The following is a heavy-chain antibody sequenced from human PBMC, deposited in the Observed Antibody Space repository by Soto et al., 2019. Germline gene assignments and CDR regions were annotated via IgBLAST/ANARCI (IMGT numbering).Heavy chain of an antibody. CDR1: GFTFSSYS. CDR3: ARVRRDPTSSWYRYYYYYGMDV. D-gene: IGHD6-13*01. CDR2: ISSSSSTI. Sequence: GGSLRLSCAASGFTFSSYSMNWVRQAPGKGLEWVSYISSSSSTIYYADSAKGRFTISRDNAKNSLYLQMNSLRDEDTAVYYCARVRRDPTSSWYRYYYYYGMDVWGQGTTVTVSS. V-gene: IGHV3-48*02. J-gene: IGHJ6*02.